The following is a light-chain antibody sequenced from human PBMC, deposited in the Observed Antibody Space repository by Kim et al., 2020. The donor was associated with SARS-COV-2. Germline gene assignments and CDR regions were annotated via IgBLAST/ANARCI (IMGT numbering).Light chain of an antibody. V-gene: IGKV1-27*01. CDR1: QGINND. Sequence: DTRMTLSPSSLSASVGDRVTITCRASQGINNDLAWYQRKPGKVPNLLIYGASAWQTGVPSRFSGRGSGTDFTLTISSLQPEDVAMYYCQKYNGAPWTFGQGTKVDIK. CDR2: GAS. J-gene: IGKJ1*01. CDR3: QKYNGAPWT.